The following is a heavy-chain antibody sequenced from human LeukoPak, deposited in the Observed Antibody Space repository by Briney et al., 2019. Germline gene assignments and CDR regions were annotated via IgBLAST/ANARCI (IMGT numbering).Heavy chain of an antibody. J-gene: IGHJ4*02. V-gene: IGHV4-39*02. D-gene: IGHD3-3*01. CDR2: IYYSGST. CDR1: GGSISSSSYY. Sequence: SETLSLTCTVSGGSISSSSYYWGWIRQPPGKGLEWIGSIYYSGSTYYNPPLKSRVTISVDTSKDQFSLKLSSVTAADTAVYYCARDEADFWSGYYPNDFDYWGQGTLVTVSS. CDR3: ARDEADFWSGYYPNDFDY.